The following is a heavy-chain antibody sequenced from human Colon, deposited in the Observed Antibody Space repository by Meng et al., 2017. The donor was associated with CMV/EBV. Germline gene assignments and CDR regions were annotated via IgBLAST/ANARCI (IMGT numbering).Heavy chain of an antibody. V-gene: IGHV3-21*01. D-gene: IGHD1-14*01. CDR1: GFTFTDYS. Sequence: ESLKISCAASGFTFTDYSLNWVREAPGKGLEWVSSISSRSTYISYGDSVKGRFTVSRDDAKNSLYLQMDSLRAEDTAVYYCARAPGNYLAPYYFDFWGQGTLVTVSS. J-gene: IGHJ4*02. CDR3: ARAPGNYLAPYYFDF. CDR2: ISSRSTYI.